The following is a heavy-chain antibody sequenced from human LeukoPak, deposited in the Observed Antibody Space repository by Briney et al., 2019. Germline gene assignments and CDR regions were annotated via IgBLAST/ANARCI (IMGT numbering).Heavy chain of an antibody. V-gene: IGHV3-11*04. Sequence: GGSLGLSCAASGLTFSDYYMTWIRQAPGKGLEWVAYISSSGSTIYSADSVKGRFTVSRDNAKNSLFLHMNSLRAEDTAIYYCAIQITMIVVVPYFDYWGQGTLVTVSS. D-gene: IGHD3-22*01. CDR3: AIQITMIVVVPYFDY. CDR1: GLTFSDYY. J-gene: IGHJ4*02. CDR2: ISSSGSTI.